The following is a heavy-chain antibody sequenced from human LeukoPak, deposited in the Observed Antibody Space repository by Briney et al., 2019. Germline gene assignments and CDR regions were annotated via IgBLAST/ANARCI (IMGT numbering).Heavy chain of an antibody. Sequence: GRSLRLSCAASGFTFDDYAMHWVRQAPGKGLEWVSGISWNSGSIGYADPVKGRFTISRDNAKNSLYLQMNSLRAEDTALYYCAKGQHYYYYYMDVWGKGTTVTVSS. CDR3: AKGQHYYYYYMDV. J-gene: IGHJ6*03. CDR1: GFTFDDYA. CDR2: ISWNSGSI. V-gene: IGHV3-9*01. D-gene: IGHD5-18*01.